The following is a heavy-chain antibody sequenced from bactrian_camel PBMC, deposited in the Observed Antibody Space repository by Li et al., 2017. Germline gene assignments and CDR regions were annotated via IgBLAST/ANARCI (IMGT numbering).Heavy chain of an antibody. Sequence: HVQLVESGGGSVQAGGSLKLTCAASGATYSFLCMGWFRQTPGKEREGVARIGWRDVGTYADPVKGRSTISKDGDAVYLELNSLTFEDSATYYCAARRGSCIYWEFDFWGQGTQVTVS. J-gene: IGHJ4*01. V-gene: IGHV3S63*01. CDR2: IGWRDVGT. CDR1: GATYSFLC. D-gene: IGHD2*01. CDR3: AARRGSCIYWEFDF.